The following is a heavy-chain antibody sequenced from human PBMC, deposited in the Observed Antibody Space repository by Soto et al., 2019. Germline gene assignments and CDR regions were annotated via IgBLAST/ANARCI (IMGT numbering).Heavy chain of an antibody. D-gene: IGHD3-10*01. Sequence: EVQLLESGGGLVQPGGSLRLSCAASGFTFSSYAMNWVRQAPGKGLEWVSAISGSGGGTYYADSVKGRFTISRVNSKNTLYLQMISLRAEDTAVYYCAKDSYGSGHWGQGTLVTVSS. CDR1: GFTFSSYA. J-gene: IGHJ4*02. CDR2: ISGSGGGT. V-gene: IGHV3-23*01. CDR3: AKDSYGSGH.